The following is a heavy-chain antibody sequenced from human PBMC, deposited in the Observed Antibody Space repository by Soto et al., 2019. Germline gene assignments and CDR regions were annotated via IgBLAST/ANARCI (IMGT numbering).Heavy chain of an antibody. CDR1: GFTFDDYA. V-gene: IGHV3-9*01. CDR2: ISWNSGNI. D-gene: IGHD3-10*01. J-gene: IGHJ6*02. Sequence: EVQFVESGGGLVQPGRSLRLSCAASGFTFDDYAMHWVRQAPGKGLEWVSGISWNSGNIGYADSVKGRFTISRDNAKNSLYLQMNSLRDEDTALYYCAKESHGSGPIDVWGQGTTVTVSS. CDR3: AKESHGSGPIDV.